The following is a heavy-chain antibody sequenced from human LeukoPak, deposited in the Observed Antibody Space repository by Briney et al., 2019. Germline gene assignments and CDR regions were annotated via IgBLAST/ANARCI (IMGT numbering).Heavy chain of an antibody. V-gene: IGHV4-59*01. J-gene: IGHJ4*02. CDR3: ASRYGSGSYGSDF. Sequence: PSETLSLTCTVSGASISNYYWTWIRQPPGKGLEWIGYYYYGGSTEYNPSLKSRVTISVDTFKNQFSLKLSSVTAADTAVYYCASRYGSGSYGSDFWGQGTLVTVPS. D-gene: IGHD3-10*01. CDR2: YYYGGST. CDR1: GASISNYY.